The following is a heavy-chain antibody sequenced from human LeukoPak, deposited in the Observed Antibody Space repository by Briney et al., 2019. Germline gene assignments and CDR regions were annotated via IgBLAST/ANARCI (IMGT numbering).Heavy chain of an antibody. D-gene: IGHD1-26*01. CDR1: GYTFTGYY. CDR3: ARERGSYGAFDI. V-gene: IGHV1-2*02. Sequence: ASVKVSCKASGYTFTGYYMHWVRQAPGQGLEWVGWINPNSGGTNYAQKFQGRVTMTRDTPISTAYMELSRLRSDDTAVYYCARERGSYGAFDIWGQGTMVTVSS. J-gene: IGHJ3*02. CDR2: INPNSGGT.